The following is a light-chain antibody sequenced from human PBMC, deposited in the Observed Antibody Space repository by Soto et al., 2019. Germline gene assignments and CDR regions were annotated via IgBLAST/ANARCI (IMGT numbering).Light chain of an antibody. CDR1: QSVSSN. Sequence: EIVMTQSPATLSVSPGERATLSCRASQSVSSNLAWYQQKPGQAPRLLIYGASTRATGIPARFSGSGSGTEFPLAISSLQAEEFAVYCCQQCNNGPPGTFGQVAMEEI. J-gene: IGKJ1*01. V-gene: IGKV3-15*01. CDR3: QQCNNGPPGT. CDR2: GAS.